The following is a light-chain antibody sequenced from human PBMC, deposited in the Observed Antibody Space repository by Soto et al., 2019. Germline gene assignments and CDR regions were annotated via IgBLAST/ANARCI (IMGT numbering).Light chain of an antibody. CDR1: QSVSSY. CDR2: DAS. J-gene: IGKJ4*01. Sequence: EFVLTQSPATLSLSPGERATLSCRASQSVSSYLAWYQQKPGQAPRLLIYDASNRATGIPSRFSGSGSGTDFTLTISRLDPEDFAVYYCQQYGTSLTFGGGTKVDIK. CDR3: QQYGTSLT. V-gene: IGKV3-20*01.